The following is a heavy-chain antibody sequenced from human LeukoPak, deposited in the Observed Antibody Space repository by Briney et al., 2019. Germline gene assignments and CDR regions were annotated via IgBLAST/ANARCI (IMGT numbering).Heavy chain of an antibody. CDR1: GFTFSSYG. V-gene: IGHV3-30*18. J-gene: IGHJ4*02. Sequence: GRSLRLSCAASGFTFSSYGMHWVRQAPGKGLEWVAVISYDGSNKYYADSVKGRFTISRDNSKYTLDLQMNSLRAEDTAVYYCAKESSYHSNNWLDYWGQGTLVTVSS. D-gene: IGHD6-13*01. CDR2: ISYDGSNK. CDR3: AKESSYHSNNWLDY.